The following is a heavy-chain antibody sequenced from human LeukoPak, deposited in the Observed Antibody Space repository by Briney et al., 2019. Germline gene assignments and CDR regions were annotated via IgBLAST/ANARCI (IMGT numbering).Heavy chain of an antibody. CDR1: GYTFTSYG. CDR3: ARVSGGSGSYANWFDP. V-gene: IGHV1-18*01. CDR2: ISAYNGNT. Sequence: ASVKVSCKASGYTFTSYGISCVRQAPGQGLEWMGWISAYNGNTNYAQKLQGRVTMTTDTSTSTAYMELRSLRSDDTAVYYCARVSGGSGSYANWFDPWGQGTLVTVSS. J-gene: IGHJ5*02. D-gene: IGHD3-10*01.